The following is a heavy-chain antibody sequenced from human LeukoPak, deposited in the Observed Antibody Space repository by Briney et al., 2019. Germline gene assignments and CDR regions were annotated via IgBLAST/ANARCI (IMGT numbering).Heavy chain of an antibody. J-gene: IGHJ4*02. CDR2: IYSSGIT. CDR1: GGSISSYY. CDR3: ARGYGAGHYFDY. V-gene: IGHV4-4*07. Sequence: PSETLSLTCNVSGGSISSYYWSWIRQPAGKGLEWIGRIYSSGITNYNPSLKSRVSMSVDTSKNQFSLNLSLVTAADTAVYYCARGYGAGHYFDYWGQGTQVTVSS. D-gene: IGHD6-19*01.